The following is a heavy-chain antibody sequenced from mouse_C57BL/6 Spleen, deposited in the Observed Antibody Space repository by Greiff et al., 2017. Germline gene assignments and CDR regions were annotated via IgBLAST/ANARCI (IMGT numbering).Heavy chain of an antibody. J-gene: IGHJ4*01. CDR2: INPNNGGT. V-gene: IGHV1-26*01. D-gene: IGHD1-1*01. Sequence: EVQLQQSGPELVKPGASVKISCKASGYTFTDYYMNWVKQSHGKSLEWIGDINPNNGGTSYNQKFKGKATLTVDKSSSTAYMELRSLTSEDSAVYYCARRVGITTVPSYAMDYWGQGTSVTVSS. CDR1: GYTFTDYY. CDR3: ARRVGITTVPSYAMDY.